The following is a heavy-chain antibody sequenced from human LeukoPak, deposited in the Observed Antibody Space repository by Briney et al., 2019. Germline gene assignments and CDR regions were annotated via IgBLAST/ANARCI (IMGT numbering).Heavy chain of an antibody. V-gene: IGHV4-34*01. CDR1: GGSISSYY. D-gene: IGHD6-13*01. CDR3: ARGFTAAGTLYYYYYYMDV. J-gene: IGHJ6*03. CDR2: INHSGST. Sequence: SETLSLTCTVSGGSISSYYWSWIRQPPGKGLEWIGEINHSGSTYYNPSLKSRVTISVDTSKNQFSLKLSSVTAADTAVYYCARGFTAAGTLYYYYYYMDVWGKGTTVTVSS.